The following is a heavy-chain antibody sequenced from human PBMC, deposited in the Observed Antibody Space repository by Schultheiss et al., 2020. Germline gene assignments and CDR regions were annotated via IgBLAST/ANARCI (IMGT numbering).Heavy chain of an antibody. CDR2: IHPSSGST. Sequence: ASVKVSCKASGYTLTTYYMHWVRQAPGQGLEWMGIIHPSSGSTSYAQKFQGRVTMTRDTSTSTIYMELSSLTSDDTAVYYCTRDLAAYGGNTYHYFGMDVWGQGTTVTVS. CDR3: TRDLAAYGGNTYHYFGMDV. CDR1: GYTLTTYY. J-gene: IGHJ6*02. V-gene: IGHV1-46*01. D-gene: IGHD4-23*01.